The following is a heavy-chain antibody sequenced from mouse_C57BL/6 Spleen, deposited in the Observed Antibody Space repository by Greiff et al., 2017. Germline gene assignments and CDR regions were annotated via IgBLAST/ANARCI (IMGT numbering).Heavy chain of an antibody. Sequence: QVQLQQSGPELVKPGASVKISCKAPGYAFSSSWMNWVKQRPGKGLEWIGRIYPGDGDTNYNGKFKGKATLTADKSSNTAYLQLSSLTSEDSAVCFCAGTHYYGSSYDFDYWGQGTTLTVSS. D-gene: IGHD1-1*01. CDR3: AGTHYYGSSYDFDY. CDR1: GYAFSSSW. CDR2: IYPGDGDT. V-gene: IGHV1-82*01. J-gene: IGHJ2*01.